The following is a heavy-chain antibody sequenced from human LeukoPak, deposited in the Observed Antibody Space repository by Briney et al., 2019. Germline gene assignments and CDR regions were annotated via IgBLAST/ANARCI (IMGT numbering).Heavy chain of an antibody. J-gene: IGHJ4*02. D-gene: IGHD2-2*01. CDR3: SRGSAPAAYYYFDS. V-gene: IGHV4-31*03. Sequence: SQTLSLTCTVSGGSISSGIYYWSWIRQHPGKGLEWIGYFYYSGSTYYNPSLQSRVTISVDTSENQFSLKLSSVTAADTAVYFCSRGSAPAAYYYFDSWGQGTLVTVSS. CDR2: FYYSGST. CDR1: GGSISSGIYY.